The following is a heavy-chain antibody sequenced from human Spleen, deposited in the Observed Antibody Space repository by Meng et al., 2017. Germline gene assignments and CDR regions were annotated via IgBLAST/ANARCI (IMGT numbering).Heavy chain of an antibody. CDR1: GGSISSSNW. Sequence: QVHLQESGPGLVKPSGTLSLTCAVSGGSISSSNWWSWVRQSPGKGLEWIGEIYYSGSTNYNPSFKSRVTISLDKSKNQFSLKLSSVTAADTAVYYCAREASGTYYYWGQGTLVTVSS. CDR3: AREASGTYYY. CDR2: IYYSGST. J-gene: IGHJ4*02. V-gene: IGHV4-4*02. D-gene: IGHD1-26*01.